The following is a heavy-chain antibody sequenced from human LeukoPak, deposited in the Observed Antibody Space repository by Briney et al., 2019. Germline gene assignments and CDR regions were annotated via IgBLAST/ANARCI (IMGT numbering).Heavy chain of an antibody. CDR2: ISGSGSTI. V-gene: IGHV3-48*03. J-gene: IGHJ3*02. CDR1: GFTFSNYE. CDR3: AKDTHPMAIHAFDI. Sequence: PGGSLRLSCAASGFTFSNYEMNRVRQAPGKGLEWVSYISGSGSTIYYADSVKGRFTISTDNAKNSLYLQMNSLRAEDMALYYCAKDTHPMAIHAFDIWGQGTMVTVSS. D-gene: IGHD3-10*01.